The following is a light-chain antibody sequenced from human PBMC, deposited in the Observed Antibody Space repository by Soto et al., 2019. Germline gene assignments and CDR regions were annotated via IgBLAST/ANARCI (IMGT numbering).Light chain of an antibody. V-gene: IGKV3-20*01. J-gene: IGKJ1*01. Sequence: VLTQSPLSLPVTLGRPASISCRASESVSSSFLTWYQQKPGQAPRLLIYAASSRATGIPDRFSGSGSGTDFTLTISRLEPEDFAVYYCQQYGSSPWTFGQGTKVDIK. CDR3: QQYGSSPWT. CDR2: AAS. CDR1: ESVSSSF.